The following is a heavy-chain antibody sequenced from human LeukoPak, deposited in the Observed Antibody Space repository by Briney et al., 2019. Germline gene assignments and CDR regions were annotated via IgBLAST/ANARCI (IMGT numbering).Heavy chain of an antibody. V-gene: IGHV3-11*01. CDR3: ARGTYYYDSSGYYWGSFDY. Sequence: PGGSLRLSCAASGFTFSDYYMSWIRQAPGKGLEWVSYISSSGSTIYYADSVKGRFTISRDNAKNSLYLQMNSLRAEDTAVYYCARGTYYYDSSGYYWGSFDYWGQGTLVTVSS. CDR2: ISSSGSTI. J-gene: IGHJ4*02. CDR1: GFTFSDYY. D-gene: IGHD3-22*01.